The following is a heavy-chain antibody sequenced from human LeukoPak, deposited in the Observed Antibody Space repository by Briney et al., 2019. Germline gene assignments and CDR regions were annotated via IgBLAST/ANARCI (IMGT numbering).Heavy chain of an antibody. CDR1: GYTFTSYY. V-gene: IGHV1-46*01. CDR2: ITPSGGST. CDR3: ARVEMATINGMDV. J-gene: IGHJ6*02. Sequence: EASVKVSCKASGYTFTSYYMHWVRQAPGQGLEWMGLITPSGGSTNYAQKFQGRVTMTRDTSTTTVYMELSSLRSEDTAVYYCARVEMATINGMDVWGQGTTVTVSS. D-gene: IGHD5-24*01.